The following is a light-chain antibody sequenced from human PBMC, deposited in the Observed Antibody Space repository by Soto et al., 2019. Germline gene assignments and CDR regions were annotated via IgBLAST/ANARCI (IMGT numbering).Light chain of an antibody. V-gene: IGLV2-14*01. CDR2: EIS. CDR3: NSHTNNNTFV. J-gene: IGLJ1*01. Sequence: QSALTQPASVSGSPGQSITISCTGTSSDVGGYNYVSWFQQHPGKAPKLMIYEISNRPSGVSNRFSGSRSGNTASLTISGLQSEDEAEYYCNSHTNNNTFVFGTGTKVTVL. CDR1: SSDVGGYNY.